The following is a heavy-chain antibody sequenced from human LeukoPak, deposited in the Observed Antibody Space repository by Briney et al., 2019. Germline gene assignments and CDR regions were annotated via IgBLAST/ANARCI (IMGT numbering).Heavy chain of an antibody. D-gene: IGHD6-19*01. V-gene: IGHV4-59*01. CDR1: GGSISSYY. CDR3: ARVGSGRFVDY. J-gene: IGHJ4*02. CDR2: IYYSGST. Sequence: PSETLSLTCTVSGGSISSYYWSWIRQPPGKGLEWIGYIYYSGSTNYNPSLKSRVTISVDTSKNQFSLKLSSVTAADTAVYYCARVGSGRFVDYWGQGTLVTVSS.